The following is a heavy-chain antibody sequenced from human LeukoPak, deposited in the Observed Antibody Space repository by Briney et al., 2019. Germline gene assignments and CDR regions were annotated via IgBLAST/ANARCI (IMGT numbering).Heavy chain of an antibody. CDR1: GFTFSSYA. CDR2: ISYDGSNK. D-gene: IGHD3-3*01. Sequence: PGRSLRLSCAASGFTFSSYAMRWVRQAPGKGLEWVAVISYDGSNKYYADSVKGRFTISRDNSKNTLYLQMNSLRAEDTAVYNCARPDFWSGYYHPLDYWGQGTLVTVSS. J-gene: IGHJ4*02. V-gene: IGHV3-30-3*01. CDR3: ARPDFWSGYYHPLDY.